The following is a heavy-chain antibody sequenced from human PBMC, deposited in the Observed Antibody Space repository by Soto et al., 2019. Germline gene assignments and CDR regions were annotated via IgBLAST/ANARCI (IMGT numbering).Heavy chain of an antibody. CDR2: LSYDGSNK. CDR1: GFTFNTYA. CDR3: ARESNSGRHRTVDY. J-gene: IGHJ4*02. Sequence: GGSLRLSCAASGFTFNTYAMHWVRQAPGKGLEWVAVLSYDGSNKFYPDSVKGRFTISRDTSKNTLYLQMNSLRAEDTAIYYCARESNSGRHRTVDYWGQGTLVTVSS. V-gene: IGHV3-30*04. D-gene: IGHD3-10*01.